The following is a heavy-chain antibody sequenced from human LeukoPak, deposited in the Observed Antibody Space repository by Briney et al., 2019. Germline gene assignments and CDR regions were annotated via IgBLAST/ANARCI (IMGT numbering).Heavy chain of an antibody. CDR2: IYTRGST. V-gene: IGHV4-4*07. CDR3: ARDGGTSGYYYFDY. D-gene: IGHD3-22*01. J-gene: IGHJ4*02. Sequence: SETLSLTCTVSGGSLSYYFWSWIRQPADKGLEWIGRIYTRGSTDYNPSLKSRVTMSLDTSKTQFSLKLTSVTAADTAVYYCARDGGTSGYYYFDYWGQGTLVTVSS. CDR1: GGSLSYYF.